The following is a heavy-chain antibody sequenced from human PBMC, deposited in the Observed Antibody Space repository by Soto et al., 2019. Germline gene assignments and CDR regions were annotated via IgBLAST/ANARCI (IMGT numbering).Heavy chain of an antibody. Sequence: QVQVVQSGAEVKKPGASVKVSCKASGYTFTSYGISWVRQAPGQGLEWMGWISAYNGNTNYAQKLQGRVTMTTDTSTSTGYMVLRSLRSDDTAVYYCARDRGSYALDYWGQGTLVTVSS. CDR2: ISAYNGNT. D-gene: IGHD1-26*01. CDR1: GYTFTSYG. J-gene: IGHJ4*02. V-gene: IGHV1-18*01. CDR3: ARDRGSYALDY.